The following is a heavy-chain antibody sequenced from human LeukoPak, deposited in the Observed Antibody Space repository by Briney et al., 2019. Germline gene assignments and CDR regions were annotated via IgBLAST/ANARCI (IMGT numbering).Heavy chain of an antibody. V-gene: IGHV1-18*01. CDR2: ISAYNGNT. CDR3: ARDLNLGRARGIIITALGY. J-gene: IGHJ4*02. Sequence: ASVKVSCKASGYTFTSYGISWVRQAPGQGLEWMGWISAYNGNTNYAQKLQGRVTMTTDTSTSTAYMDLRSLRSDDTAVYYCARDLNLGRARGIIITALGYWGQGTLVTVSS. CDR1: GYTFTSYG. D-gene: IGHD3-10*01.